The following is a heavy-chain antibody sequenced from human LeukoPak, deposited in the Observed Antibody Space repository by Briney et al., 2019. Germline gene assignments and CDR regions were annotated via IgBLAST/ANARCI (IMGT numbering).Heavy chain of an antibody. D-gene: IGHD2-15*01. J-gene: IGHJ3*02. CDR1: GFTFSSYG. V-gene: IGHV3-30*02. CDR2: IRYDGSNK. CDR3: EKSGGYWSGSGAFDI. Sequence: PGGSLRLSCAASGFTFSSYGMHWVRQAPGKGLEWVAFIRYDGSNKYYADSVKGRFTISRDNSKNTLYLQINSLRAEGTVVYYFEKSGGYWSGSGAFDIWGQGTMVTVSS.